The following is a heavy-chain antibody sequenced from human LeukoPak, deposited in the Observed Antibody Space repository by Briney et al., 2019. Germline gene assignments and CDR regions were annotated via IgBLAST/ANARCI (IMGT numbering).Heavy chain of an antibody. CDR1: GYTFTSYY. V-gene: IGHV1-46*01. CDR3: ARGSGSSWYYYGMDV. Sequence: ASVKVSCKASGYTFTSYYMHWVRQAPGQGLEWMGMINPSGGSTSYAQKFQGRVTMTRDTSTSTVYMELSSLRSEDTAVYYCARGSGSSWYYYGMDVWGQGTTVSVSS. J-gene: IGHJ6*02. CDR2: INPSGGST. D-gene: IGHD6-13*01.